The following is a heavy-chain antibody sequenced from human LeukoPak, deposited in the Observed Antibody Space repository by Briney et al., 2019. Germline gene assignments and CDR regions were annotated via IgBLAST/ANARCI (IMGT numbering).Heavy chain of an antibody. V-gene: IGHV1-2*02. J-gene: IGHJ4*02. Sequence: ASVTVSFTASGYTFTVFYIHWVRQAPGQGLEWMGWINPNSGGTNYAQKLQGRVTMTRDTSINTAYMELGSLRSDDTAVYSCAREEVSVISDTCCSGLGYWGQGTLVTVSS. CDR3: AREEVSVISDTCCSGLGY. D-gene: IGHD3-10*01. CDR1: GYTFTVFY. CDR2: INPNSGGT.